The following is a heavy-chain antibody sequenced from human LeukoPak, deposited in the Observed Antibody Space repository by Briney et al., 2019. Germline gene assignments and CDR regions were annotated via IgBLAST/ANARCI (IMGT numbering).Heavy chain of an antibody. CDR1: GNYW. V-gene: IGHV3-74*01. CDR3: VSFYETY. J-gene: IGHJ4*02. D-gene: IGHD2-2*01. CDR2: INGDGSWT. Sequence: GGSLRLSCAASGNYWMHWVRQAPGKGLVWVSHINGDGSWTSYADTVKGRFTISKDNAKNTVYLQMNNLRAEDTAVYYCVSFYETYWGRGTLVTVSS.